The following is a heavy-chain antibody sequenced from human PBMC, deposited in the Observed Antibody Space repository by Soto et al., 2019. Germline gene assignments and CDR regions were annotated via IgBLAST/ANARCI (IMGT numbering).Heavy chain of an antibody. D-gene: IGHD3-22*01. CDR2: IIPVFGTA. CDR1: GGTFSSYA. J-gene: IGHJ3*02. Sequence: ASVKVSCKASGGTFSSYAIIWVRQAPGQGLEWMGGIIPVFGTANYAQKFQGRVTITADESTSTAYMELRSLRSEDTAVYYCARDRRHYYDSSGPDAFDISGQGTMVTVSS. CDR3: ARDRRHYYDSSGPDAFDI. V-gene: IGHV1-69*13.